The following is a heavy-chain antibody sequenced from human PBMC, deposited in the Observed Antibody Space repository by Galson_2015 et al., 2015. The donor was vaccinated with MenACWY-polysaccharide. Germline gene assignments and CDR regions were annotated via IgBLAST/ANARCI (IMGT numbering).Heavy chain of an antibody. CDR3: ARGHYGMDV. V-gene: IGHV3-7*04. CDR2: IKPDGSEK. Sequence: SLRLSCAVSGFTFSSYWMSWVRQAPGKGLEWVANIKPDGSEKYYVDSVKGRFTVSRDNAKNSLHLQMNSLRAEDTAVYSCARGHYGMDVWGQGTTVTVSS. CDR1: GFTFSSYW. J-gene: IGHJ6*02.